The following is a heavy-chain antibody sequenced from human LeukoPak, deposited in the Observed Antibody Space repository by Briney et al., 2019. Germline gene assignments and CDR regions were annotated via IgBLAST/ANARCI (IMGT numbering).Heavy chain of an antibody. J-gene: IGHJ1*01. V-gene: IGHV1-24*01. CDR3: ATDIKRYCSGGSCYRSNNFRH. Sequence: GASVKVSCKVSGYTLIELSMHWVRQAPGKGLEWMGGFDPEDGETIYAQKFQGRVTMTEDTSTDTAYMELSSLRSEDTAVYYCATDIKRYCSGGSCYRSNNFRHWGQGTLVTVSS. CDR2: FDPEDGET. D-gene: IGHD2-15*01. CDR1: GYTLIELS.